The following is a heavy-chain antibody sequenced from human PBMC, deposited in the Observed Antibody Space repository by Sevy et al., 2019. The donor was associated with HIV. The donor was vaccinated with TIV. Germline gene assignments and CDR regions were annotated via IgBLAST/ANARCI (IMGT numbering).Heavy chain of an antibody. Sequence: GGSLRLSCAASGFTFSSYAMHWVRQAPGKGLEWVAVISYDGSNKYYADSVKGRFTISRDNSKNTLYLQMNSLRAEDTAVYYCARDERYYYDSSGSMGNAFDIWGQGTMVTVSS. D-gene: IGHD3-22*01. CDR3: ARDERYYYDSSGSMGNAFDI. V-gene: IGHV3-30-3*01. CDR1: GFTFSSYA. CDR2: ISYDGSNK. J-gene: IGHJ3*02.